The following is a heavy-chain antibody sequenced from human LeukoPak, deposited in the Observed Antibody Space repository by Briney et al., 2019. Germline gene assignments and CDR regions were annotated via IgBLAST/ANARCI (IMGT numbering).Heavy chain of an antibody. Sequence: ASVKVSCEASGYTFTSYYMHWVRQAPGQGLEWMGIINPSGGSTSYAQKFQGRVTMTRDTSTSTVYMELSSLRSEDTAVYYCASGIAVAGTLGYWGQGTLVTVSS. D-gene: IGHD6-19*01. J-gene: IGHJ4*02. CDR3: ASGIAVAGTLGY. CDR1: GYTFTSYY. V-gene: IGHV1-46*01. CDR2: INPSGGST.